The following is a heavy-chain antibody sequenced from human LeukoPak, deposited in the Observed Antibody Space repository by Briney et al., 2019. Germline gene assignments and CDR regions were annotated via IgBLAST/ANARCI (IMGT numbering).Heavy chain of an antibody. V-gene: IGHV4-59*01. J-gene: IGHJ5*02. CDR3: ARDQENSSGWYNWFDP. CDR2: IYYSGST. D-gene: IGHD6-19*01. Sequence: PSETLSLTCTVSGGSISSYYWSWIRQPPGKGLEWIGYIYYSGSTNYNPSLKSRVTISVDTSKNQFSLKLSSVTAADTAVYYCARDQENSSGWYNWFDPWGQGTLVTVSS. CDR1: GGSISSYY.